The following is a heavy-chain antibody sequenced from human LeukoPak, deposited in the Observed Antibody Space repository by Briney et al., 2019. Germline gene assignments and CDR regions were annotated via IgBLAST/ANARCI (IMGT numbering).Heavy chain of an antibody. CDR3: ARESSGWAAYYYYAMDV. CDR1: GFTFSSYS. J-gene: IGHJ6*02. V-gene: IGHV3-21*01. CDR2: ISSSSSYI. D-gene: IGHD6-19*01. Sequence: GGSLRLSCAASGFTFSSYSMNWVRQAPGKGLEWVTSISSSSSYIYYADSVRGRFTISRDNAKNSLYLQMNSLRAEDTAVYYCARESSGWAAYYYYAMDVWGQGTTVTVSS.